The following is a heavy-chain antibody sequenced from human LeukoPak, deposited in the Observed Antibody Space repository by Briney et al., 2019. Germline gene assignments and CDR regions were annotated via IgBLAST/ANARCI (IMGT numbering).Heavy chain of an antibody. CDR2: INHSGST. CDR1: GGSFSGYY. Sequence: SETLSLTCAVYGGSFSGYYWSWIRQPPGKGLEWIGEINHSGSTNYNPSLKSRVTISVDTSKNQFSLKLSSVTAAGTAVYYCARGGIARRWLPFDYWGQGTLVTVSS. D-gene: IGHD3-22*01. CDR3: ARGGIARRWLPFDY. J-gene: IGHJ4*02. V-gene: IGHV4-34*01.